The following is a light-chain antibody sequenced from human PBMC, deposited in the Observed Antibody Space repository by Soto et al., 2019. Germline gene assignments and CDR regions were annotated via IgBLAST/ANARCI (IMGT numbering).Light chain of an antibody. Sequence: DIQLTQSPSFLSASVGDIVTITFRASQDISNFLAWFQQKPGRAPKLLIYAVFTLQSGVPSTFSGSGSGTEFTLTISSLQPDDFATYYCQHYNSYSEAFGQGTKVDIK. CDR2: AVF. J-gene: IGKJ1*01. CDR1: QDISNF. CDR3: QHYNSYSEA. V-gene: IGKV1-9*01.